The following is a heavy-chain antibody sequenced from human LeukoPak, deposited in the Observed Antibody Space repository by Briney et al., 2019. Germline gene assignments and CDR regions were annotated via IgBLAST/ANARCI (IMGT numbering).Heavy chain of an antibody. CDR2: ISGSGGST. CDR3: AKDQHPVGSSWYFYYYYGMDV. J-gene: IGHJ6*02. CDR1: GFTFSSYA. V-gene: IGHV3-23*01. Sequence: GGSLRLSCAASGFTFSSYAMSWVRQAPGKGLEWVSAISGSGGSTYYADSVKGRFTISRDNSKNTLYLQMNSLRAEDTAVYYCAKDQHPVGSSWYFYYYYGMDVWGQGTTVTVSS. D-gene: IGHD6-13*01.